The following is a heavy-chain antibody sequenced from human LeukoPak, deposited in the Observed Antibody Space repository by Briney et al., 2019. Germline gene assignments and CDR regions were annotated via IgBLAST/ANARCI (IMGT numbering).Heavy chain of an antibody. CDR1: GFTFSSYA. Sequence: GGSLRLSCAASGFTFSSYAMSWVRQAPGKGLEWVSAISGSGGSTYYADSVKGRFTISRDNSKNTLYLQMNSLRAEDTAVYYCAKNSGRYCSSTSCYLEYFQHWGQGTLVTVSS. V-gene: IGHV3-23*01. D-gene: IGHD2-2*01. CDR2: ISGSGGST. J-gene: IGHJ1*01. CDR3: AKNSGRYCSSTSCYLEYFQH.